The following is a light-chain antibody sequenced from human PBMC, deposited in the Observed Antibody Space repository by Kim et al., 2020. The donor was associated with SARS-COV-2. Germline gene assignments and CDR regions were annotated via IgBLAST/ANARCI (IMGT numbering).Light chain of an antibody. V-gene: IGKV1-39*01. CDR1: QSISSY. CDR3: QQSYSTPWT. CDR2: AAS. J-gene: IGKJ1*01. Sequence: ASVGDRVTITCRASQSISSYLNWYQQKPGKAPKLLIYAASSLQSGVPSRFSDSGSGTDFTLTISSLQPEDFATYYCQQSYSTPWTFGQGTKVDIK.